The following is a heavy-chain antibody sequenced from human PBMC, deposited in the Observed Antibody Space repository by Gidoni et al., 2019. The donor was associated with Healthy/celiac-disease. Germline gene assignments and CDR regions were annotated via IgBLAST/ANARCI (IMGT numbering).Heavy chain of an antibody. J-gene: IGHJ3*02. CDR2: ISYDGSNK. D-gene: IGHD2-15*01. Sequence: QVQLVESGGGVVQPGRSLRLSCAASGFTFSSYGMHWVRQAPGKGLEWVAVISYDGSNKYYADSVKGRFTISRDNSKNTLYLQMNSLRAEDTAVYYCLVNDAFDIWGQGTMVTVSS. CDR1: GFTFSSYG. V-gene: IGHV3-30*03. CDR3: LVNDAFDI.